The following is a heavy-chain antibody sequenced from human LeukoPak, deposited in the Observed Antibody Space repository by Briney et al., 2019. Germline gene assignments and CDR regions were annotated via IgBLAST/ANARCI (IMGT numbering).Heavy chain of an antibody. CDR3: ARGGIVAVPAATNNWFDP. D-gene: IGHD2-2*01. CDR2: INHSGST. V-gene: IGHV4-34*01. CDR1: GGSFSGYY. Sequence: SETLSLTCAVYGGSFSGYYWSWIRQPPGKGLEWIGEINHSGSTNYNPSLKSRATISVDTSKNQFSLKLSSVTAADTAVYYCARGGIVAVPAATNNWFDPWGQGTLVTVSS. J-gene: IGHJ5*02.